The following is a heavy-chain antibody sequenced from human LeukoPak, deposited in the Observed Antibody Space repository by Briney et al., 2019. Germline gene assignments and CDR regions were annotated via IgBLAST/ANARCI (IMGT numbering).Heavy chain of an antibody. D-gene: IGHD3-9*01. CDR1: GGSISSSNW. J-gene: IGHJ6*03. CDR2: IYHSGST. V-gene: IGHV4-4*02. Sequence: SETLSLTCTVSGGSISSSNWWSWVRQPPGKGLEWIGEIYHSGSTNYNPSLKSRVTISVDKSKNQFSLKLSSVTAADTAVYYCARQGTEYYDILTGYRGWYYMDVWGKGTTVTVSS. CDR3: ARQGTEYYDILTGYRGWYYMDV.